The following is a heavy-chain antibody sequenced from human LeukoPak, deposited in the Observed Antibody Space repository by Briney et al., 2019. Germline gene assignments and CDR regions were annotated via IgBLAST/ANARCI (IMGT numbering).Heavy chain of an antibody. V-gene: IGHV1-24*01. CDR3: ATLPRGHLFDS. D-gene: IGHD3-10*01. CDR2: FVPEDGET. J-gene: IGHJ4*01. CDR1: GDTLTELS. Sequence: GASVKVSCKLSGDTLTELSMHWVRQSPGKGLEWMGGFVPEDGETIYAQKFQGRVTMTEDTSTDTAYMELSSLRSDDTAVYFCATLPRGHLFDSWGHGTLVTVSS.